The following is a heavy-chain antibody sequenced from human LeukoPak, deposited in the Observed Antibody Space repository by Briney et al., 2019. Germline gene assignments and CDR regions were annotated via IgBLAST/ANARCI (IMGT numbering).Heavy chain of an antibody. Sequence: GGSLRLSCSASGFTFSSYSMNWVRQAPGRGLEWVSSISSSSTYIYYADSVKGRFTISRDNAKNSLSLQMNSLRAEDTAAYYCAREALNMYYGMDVWGQGTTVTVSS. J-gene: IGHJ6*02. CDR1: GFTFSSYS. D-gene: IGHD1/OR15-1a*01. CDR3: AREALNMYYGMDV. CDR2: ISSSSTYI. V-gene: IGHV3-21*01.